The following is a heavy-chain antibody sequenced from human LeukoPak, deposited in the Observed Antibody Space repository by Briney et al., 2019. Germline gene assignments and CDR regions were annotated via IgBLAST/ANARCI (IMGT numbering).Heavy chain of an antibody. Sequence: GGSLRVSCVHSVFSFRSYWMSGVRQALGRGLEWVANIKEVGREKDYVDSVKSRFTISRDNAKNSLYLQMNSLRAEDTGVYYCARRAYCGGDCFSFDYWGQGNLVTVSS. CDR2: IKEVGREK. V-gene: IGHV3-7*01. J-gene: IGHJ4*02. CDR1: VFSFRSYW. D-gene: IGHD2-21*02. CDR3: ARRAYCGGDCFSFDY.